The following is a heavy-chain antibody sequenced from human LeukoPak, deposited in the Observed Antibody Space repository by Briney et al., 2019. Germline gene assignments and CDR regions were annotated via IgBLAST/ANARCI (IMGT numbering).Heavy chain of an antibody. CDR1: GYTLTELS. D-gene: IGHD3-22*01. V-gene: IGHV1-24*01. Sequence: ASVKVSCKVSGYTLTELSMHWVRQAPGKGLEWMGGFDPEDGETIYAQKFQGRVTMTEDTSTDTAYMELSSLRSEDTAVYYCATVNYYHSGHCYYYYMDVWGKGTTVTVSS. CDR2: FDPEDGET. J-gene: IGHJ6*03. CDR3: ATVNYYHSGHCYYYYMDV.